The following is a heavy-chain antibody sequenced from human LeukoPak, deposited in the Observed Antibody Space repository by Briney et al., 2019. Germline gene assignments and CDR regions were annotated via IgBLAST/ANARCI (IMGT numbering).Heavy chain of an antibody. CDR1: GDSVSSDSAG. CDR2: TYYRSKWYN. V-gene: IGHV6-1*01. D-gene: IGHD6-13*01. CDR3: ARSKAGSDAFHI. J-gene: IGHJ3*02. Sequence: SQTLSLTCAISGDSVSSDSAGWSWIRQSPSRGLEWLGRTYYRSKWYNDYAVSVKSRININPDTSRNQFSLQLDPVTPEDTAVYYCARSKAGSDAFHIWGQGTVVTVSP.